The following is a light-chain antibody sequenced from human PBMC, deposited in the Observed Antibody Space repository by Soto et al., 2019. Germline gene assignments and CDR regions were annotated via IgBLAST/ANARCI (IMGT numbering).Light chain of an antibody. J-gene: IGKJ1*01. Sequence: IVLTQSPGTLSLSPGERVTLSCRASQSVTTRLALYQPKPGQAPTLLMSGAANRASGVPVRFSGSGSGTDFTLTISSLQSEDFAVYYCQQYNNWLRETFGQGTKVDI. CDR1: QSVTTR. CDR2: GAA. CDR3: QQYNNWLRET. V-gene: IGKV3D-15*01.